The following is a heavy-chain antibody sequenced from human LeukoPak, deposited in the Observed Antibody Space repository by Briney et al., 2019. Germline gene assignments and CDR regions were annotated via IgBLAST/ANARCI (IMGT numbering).Heavy chain of an antibody. D-gene: IGHD3-22*01. CDR3: ARVLSYYYDSSCYYPHFDY. V-gene: IGHV1-18*01. Sequence: ASVKVSCKASGYTFTSYGISWVRQAPGQGLEGMGWISAYNGNTNYAQKLQGRVTMTTDTSTSTAYMELRSLRSDDTAGYYCARVLSYYYDSSCYYPHFDYWGQGTLVTVSS. CDR1: GYTFTSYG. CDR2: ISAYNGNT. J-gene: IGHJ4*02.